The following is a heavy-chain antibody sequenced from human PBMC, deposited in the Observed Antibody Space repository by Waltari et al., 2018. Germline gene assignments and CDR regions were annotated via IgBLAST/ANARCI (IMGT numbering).Heavy chain of an antibody. CDR2: IYHSGST. CDR1: GYSISSGYY. CDR3: HLYGDYFEGFDY. D-gene: IGHD4-17*01. J-gene: IGHJ4*02. Sequence: QVQLQESGPGLVKPSETLSLTCAVSGYSISSGYYWGWIRQPPGKGLELIGSIYHSGSTYYNPSLKSRVTISVDTSKNQFSLKLSSVTAADTAVYYCHLYGDYFEGFDYWGQGTLVIVSS. V-gene: IGHV4-38-2*01.